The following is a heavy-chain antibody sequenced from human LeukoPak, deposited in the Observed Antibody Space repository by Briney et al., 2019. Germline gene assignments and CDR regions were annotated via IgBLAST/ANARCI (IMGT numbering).Heavy chain of an antibody. V-gene: IGHV4-4*07. CDR1: GGSISSYY. Sequence: SETLSLTCTVSGGSISSYYWSWIRQPAGKGLEWIGRIYTSGSTNYNPSLKSRVTMSVDTSKNQFSLKLSSVTAADTAVYYCARRASSVPAALAFDIWGQGTMVTVSS. CDR3: ARRASSVPAALAFDI. J-gene: IGHJ3*02. CDR2: IYTSGST. D-gene: IGHD2-2*01.